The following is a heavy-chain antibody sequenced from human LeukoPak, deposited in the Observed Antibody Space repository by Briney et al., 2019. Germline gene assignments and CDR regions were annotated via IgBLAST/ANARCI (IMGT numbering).Heavy chain of an antibody. CDR3: ARELSSGWSDFDY. J-gene: IGHJ4*02. V-gene: IGHV3-23*05. D-gene: IGHD6-19*01. Sequence: GGSLRLPCAASGFTFSGYAMNWVRQAPGKGLEWVSLIFASGSTTKYADSVKGRFTISRDNSTNTLYLQMNSLRAVDTAIYYCARELSSGWSDFDYWGQGTLVTVSS. CDR2: IFASGSTT. CDR1: GFTFSGYA.